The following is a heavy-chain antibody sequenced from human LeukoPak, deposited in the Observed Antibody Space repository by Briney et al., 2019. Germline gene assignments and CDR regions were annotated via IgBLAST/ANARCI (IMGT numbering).Heavy chain of an antibody. CDR3: AKDLDVDGTGYYFFRWFDS. CDR1: GFTFSSYA. J-gene: IGHJ5*01. D-gene: IGHD3-22*01. V-gene: IGHV3-23*01. Sequence: PGGSLRLSCAASGFTFSSYAMSWVRQAPGRGPEWVSAISLSGGRTNYSGSVNGRFTTYRDKSKNTLYLQMDSLRAEDTAVYYCAKDLDVDGTGYYFFRWFDSWGQGTLVTVAS. CDR2: ISLSGGRT.